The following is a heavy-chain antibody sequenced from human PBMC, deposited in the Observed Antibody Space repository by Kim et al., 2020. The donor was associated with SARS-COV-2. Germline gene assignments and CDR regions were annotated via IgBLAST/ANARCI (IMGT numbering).Heavy chain of an antibody. V-gene: IGHV1-18*01. CDR1: GYTFTSYG. CDR3: ARGRRGGREGGFGREGMDV. D-gene: IGHD3-10*01. Sequence: ASLQVSCKASGYTFTSYGISWVRQAPGQGLSWMGWLSAYHGNTNYAQKLQGRVTMTTDPSTSTAYMELRSLRSDDPAVYYGARGRRGGREGGFGREGMDVGGQGKKVTVSS. J-gene: IGHJ6*02. CDR2: LSAYHGNT.